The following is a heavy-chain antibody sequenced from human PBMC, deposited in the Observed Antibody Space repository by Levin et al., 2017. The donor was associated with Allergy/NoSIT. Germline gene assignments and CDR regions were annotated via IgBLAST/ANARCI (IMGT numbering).Heavy chain of an antibody. D-gene: IGHD6-13*01. V-gene: IGHV3-30*18. CDR2: ISYDGSNK. CDR3: AKVAAAGTILFEYLDY. CDR1: GFTFSSYG. J-gene: IGHJ4*02. Sequence: GESLKISCAASGFTFSSYGMHWVRQAPGKGLEWVAVISYDGSNKYYADSVKGRFTISRDNSKNTLYLQMNSLRAEDTAVYYCAKVAAAGTILFEYLDYWGQGTLVTVSS.